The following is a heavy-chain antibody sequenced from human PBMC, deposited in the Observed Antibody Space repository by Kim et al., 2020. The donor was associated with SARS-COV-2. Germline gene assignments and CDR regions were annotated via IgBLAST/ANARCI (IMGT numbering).Heavy chain of an antibody. Sequence: GGSLRLSCAASGFTFSSYSMNWVRQAPGKGLEWVSSTSGSSSYIYYADSVKGRFTISRDNARSSLYLQMNSLRAEDTAVYYCARNSGNYFFDYWGQGTLV. CDR2: TSGSSSYI. CDR1: GFTFSSYS. D-gene: IGHD1-26*01. V-gene: IGHV3-21*01. J-gene: IGHJ4*02. CDR3: ARNSGNYFFDY.